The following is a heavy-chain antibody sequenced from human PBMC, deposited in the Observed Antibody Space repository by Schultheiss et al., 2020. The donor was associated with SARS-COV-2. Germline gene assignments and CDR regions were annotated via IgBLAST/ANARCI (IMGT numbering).Heavy chain of an antibody. J-gene: IGHJ4*02. CDR1: GFTFSSYG. V-gene: IGHV3-30*02. D-gene: IGHD3-22*01. CDR3: AKAYYYDSSGWGGDY. CDR2: IWYDGSNK. Sequence: GESLKISCAASGFTFSSYGMHWVRQAPGKGLEWVAVIWYDGSNKYYADSVKGRFTISRDNSKNTLYLQMNSLRAEDTAVYYCAKAYYYDSSGWGGDYWGQGTLVTVSS.